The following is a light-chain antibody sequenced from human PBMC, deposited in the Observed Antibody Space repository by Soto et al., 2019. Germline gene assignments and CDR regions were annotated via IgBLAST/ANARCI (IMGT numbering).Light chain of an antibody. CDR3: QKYNSYSKT. V-gene: IGKV1-5*01. CDR1: QSISSW. Sequence: DIQITQSPSTLSASVVDRVTITCRASQSISSWLAWYQQKPGKAPKLLIYDASSLESGVPSRFSGSGSGTEFTLTISSLQPDDFATYYCQKYNSYSKTLGQGTKV. J-gene: IGKJ1*01. CDR2: DAS.